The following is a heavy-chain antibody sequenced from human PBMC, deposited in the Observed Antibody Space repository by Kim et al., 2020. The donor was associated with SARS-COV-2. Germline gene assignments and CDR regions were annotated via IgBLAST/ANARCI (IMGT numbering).Heavy chain of an antibody. V-gene: IGHV1-2*02. J-gene: IGHJ4*02. Sequence: NYAQKFQGRVTMTRETSISTDYMGLSRLRSDDTAVYYCAREERRGWYFDYWGQGTLVTVSS. CDR3: AREERRGWYFDY. D-gene: IGHD6-19*01.